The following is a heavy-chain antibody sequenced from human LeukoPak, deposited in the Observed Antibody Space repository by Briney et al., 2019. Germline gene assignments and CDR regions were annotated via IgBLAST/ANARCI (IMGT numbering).Heavy chain of an antibody. CDR1: GFTFSSYS. Sequence: GGSLRLSCAASGFTFSSYSMNWVRQAPGKGLEWVSSISSSSSYVYYADSVKGRFTISRDNAKNSLYLQMNSLRAEDTAVYYCARDRFVDTAMVPGPYNWFDPWGQGTLVTVSS. CDR2: ISSSSSYV. D-gene: IGHD5-18*01. CDR3: ARDRFVDTAMVPGPYNWFDP. V-gene: IGHV3-21*01. J-gene: IGHJ5*02.